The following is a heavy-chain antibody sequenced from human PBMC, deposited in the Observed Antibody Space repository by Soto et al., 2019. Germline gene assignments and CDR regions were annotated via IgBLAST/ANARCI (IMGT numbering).Heavy chain of an antibody. D-gene: IGHD3-22*01. CDR1: GYTFTSYY. V-gene: IGHV1-46*01. CDR3: ARDGYYYDSSAYMYNWFDP. J-gene: IGHJ5*02. CDR2: INPSGGST. Sequence: QVQLVQSGAEVKKPGASVKVSCKASGYTFTSYYMHWVRQAPGQGLEWLGIINPSGGSTSYAQKFQGRVTMTRDTSTSTVYMELSSLRSEDTAVYYSARDGYYYDSSAYMYNWFDPWGQGTLVTVSS.